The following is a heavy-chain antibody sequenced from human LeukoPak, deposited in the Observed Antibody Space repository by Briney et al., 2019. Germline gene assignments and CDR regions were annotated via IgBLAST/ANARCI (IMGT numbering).Heavy chain of an antibody. CDR1: GFTFNRCW. CDR2: INPDGRDT. Sequence: GGSLRLSCVVSGFTFNRCWMNWVRQAPGKGLEWVAHINPDGRDTYYVDSVKGRFTISRDNAQNTMYLQMNSLRVEDTAVYYCTSWGDTTAEYFQRWGQGTLVTVSS. V-gene: IGHV3-7*01. CDR3: TSWGDTTAEYFQR. D-gene: IGHD2-21*02. J-gene: IGHJ1*01.